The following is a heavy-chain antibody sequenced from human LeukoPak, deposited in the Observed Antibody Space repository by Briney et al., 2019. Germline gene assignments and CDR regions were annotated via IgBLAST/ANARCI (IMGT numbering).Heavy chain of an antibody. J-gene: IGHJ4*02. Sequence: GRSLRLFCAASGFTFSSYAMHWVRQAPGKGLEWVAVISYDGSNKYYADSVKGRFTISRDNSKNTLYLQMNSLRAEDTAVYYCASYGGNSWGQGTLVTVSS. V-gene: IGHV3-30*04. D-gene: IGHD4-23*01. CDR2: ISYDGSNK. CDR1: GFTFSSYA. CDR3: ASYGGNS.